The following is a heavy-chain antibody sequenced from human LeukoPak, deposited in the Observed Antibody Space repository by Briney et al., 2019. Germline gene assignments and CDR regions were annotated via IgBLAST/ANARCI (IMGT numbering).Heavy chain of an antibody. CDR3: AKARTVYDFLTGDLDFDF. CDR1: GFAFSSYA. Sequence: PGGSLRLSCAASGFAFSSYAMSWVRQAPGKGLEWVSAISSSGSNTNYPDSVKGPFTISRDNSKSTLFLQMSSLTADDTAVYYCAKARTVYDFLTGDLDFDFWGQGTLVTVSS. J-gene: IGHJ4*02. CDR2: ISSSGSNT. D-gene: IGHD3/OR15-3a*01. V-gene: IGHV3-23*01.